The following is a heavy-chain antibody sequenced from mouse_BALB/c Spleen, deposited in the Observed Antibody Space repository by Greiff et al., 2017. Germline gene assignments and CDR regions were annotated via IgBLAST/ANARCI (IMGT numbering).Heavy chain of an antibody. J-gene: IGHJ4*01. CDR3: APYYYGIMDY. Sequence: QVQLQQPGAELVKPGASVKLSCKASGYTFTSYWMHWVKQRPGQGLEWIGEINPSNGRTNYNEKFKSKATLTVDKSSSTAYMQLSSLTSEDSAVYYCAPYYYGIMDYWGQGTSVTVSS. CDR1: GYTFTSYW. D-gene: IGHD1-1*01. CDR2: INPSNGRT. V-gene: IGHV1S81*02.